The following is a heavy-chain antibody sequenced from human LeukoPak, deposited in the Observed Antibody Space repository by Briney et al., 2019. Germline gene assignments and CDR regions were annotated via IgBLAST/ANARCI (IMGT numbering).Heavy chain of an antibody. CDR2: INPNSGGT. Sequence: ASVKVSCKASGYTFTGYYMHWVRQAPGQGLEWMGWINPNSGGTNYAQNLQGRVTMTTDTSTSTAYMELRSLRSDDTAVYYCARDLDYGDYGNWFDPWGQGTLVTVSS. J-gene: IGHJ5*02. CDR1: GYTFTGYY. V-gene: IGHV1-2*02. CDR3: ARDLDYGDYGNWFDP. D-gene: IGHD4-17*01.